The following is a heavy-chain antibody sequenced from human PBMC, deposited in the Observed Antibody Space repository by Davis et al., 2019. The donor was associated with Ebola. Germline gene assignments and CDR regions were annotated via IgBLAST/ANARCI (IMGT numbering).Heavy chain of an antibody. J-gene: IGHJ4*02. Sequence: GESLKISCAASGFTFSSYSMNWVRQAQGKGLELLSYISSSSSTIYYADSVKGRFTISRDNAKNSLYLQMNRLGDEDTAVYYCARDLGKIVLVPAAIDYWGQGTLVTVSS. CDR1: GFTFSSYS. CDR3: ARDLGKIVLVPAAIDY. D-gene: IGHD2-2*01. V-gene: IGHV3-48*02. CDR2: ISSSSSTI.